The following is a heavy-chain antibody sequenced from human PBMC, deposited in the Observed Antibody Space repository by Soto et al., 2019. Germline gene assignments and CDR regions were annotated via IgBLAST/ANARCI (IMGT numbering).Heavy chain of an antibody. CDR2: INHFGST. Sequence: SETLSLTCAVYGESFSGYYWSWIRQPQGKGLEWIGEINHFGSTNYNPSLKGRVSISVDTYRKQVSLKLTSVTAADTAVYYCARGQSMTIFGVVTPEAFYIWGQGTMVTVSS. J-gene: IGHJ3*02. D-gene: IGHD3-3*01. CDR1: GESFSGYY. V-gene: IGHV4-34*01. CDR3: ARGQSMTIFGVVTPEAFYI.